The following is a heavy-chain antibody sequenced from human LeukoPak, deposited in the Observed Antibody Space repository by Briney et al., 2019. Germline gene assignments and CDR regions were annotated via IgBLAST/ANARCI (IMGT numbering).Heavy chain of an antibody. CDR2: IKQDGSEK. CDR1: GFTFSSYW. Sequence: GGSLRLSCAASGFTFSSYWMSWVRQAPGKGLEWVANIKQDGSEKDYVDSVKGRFTVSRDNAKNSLYLQMNSLRVEDTAMYYCAKVAASGISPTDYWGQGTLVTVSS. D-gene: IGHD6-13*01. J-gene: IGHJ4*02. CDR3: AKVAASGISPTDY. V-gene: IGHV3-7*01.